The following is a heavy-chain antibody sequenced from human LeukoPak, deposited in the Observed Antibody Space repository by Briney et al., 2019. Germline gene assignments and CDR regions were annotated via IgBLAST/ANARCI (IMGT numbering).Heavy chain of an antibody. J-gene: IGHJ4*02. CDR3: ATVNSAHWFFDY. CDR1: GYRFTSTW. D-gene: IGHD1-26*01. CDR2: IYPIDSDT. Sequence: GESLKISCKGSGYRFTSTWIGWVRLMPGKGLEWMGTIYPIDSDTRYSPSFQGQVTISADKSSSTAYLQWSSLRASDIAMYYCATVNSAHWFFDYWGQGTLVTVSS. V-gene: IGHV5-51*01.